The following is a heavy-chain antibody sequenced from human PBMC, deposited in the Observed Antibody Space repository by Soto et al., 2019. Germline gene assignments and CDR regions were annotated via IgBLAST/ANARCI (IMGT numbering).Heavy chain of an antibody. D-gene: IGHD3-9*01. CDR1: GYTFSSYC. V-gene: IGHV1-18*01. J-gene: IGHJ3*02. CDR3: ARDDYDILTGYYRALDI. CDR2: ISGYSGHT. Sequence: ASVKVSCKASGYTFSSYCISWVRQAPGQGLEWMGWISGYSGHTYYAQKFQGRVTMTTDTSTNTVYMELRSLRSDDTAVYYCARDDYDILTGYYRALDIWGQGTMVT.